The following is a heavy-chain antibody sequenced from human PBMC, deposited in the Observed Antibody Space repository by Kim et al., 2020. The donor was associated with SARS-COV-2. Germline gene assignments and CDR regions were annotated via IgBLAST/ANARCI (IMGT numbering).Heavy chain of an antibody. D-gene: IGHD4-4*01. V-gene: IGHV3-66*01. CDR1: GFTVSSNY. CDR3: ASLFGDYSNYGMDV. Sequence: GGSLRLSCAASGFTVSSNYMSWVRQAPGKGLEWVSVIYSGGSTYYADSVKGRFTISRDNSKNTLYLQMNSLRAEDTAVYYCASLFGDYSNYGMDVWGQGTTVTVSS. CDR2: IYSGGST. J-gene: IGHJ6*02.